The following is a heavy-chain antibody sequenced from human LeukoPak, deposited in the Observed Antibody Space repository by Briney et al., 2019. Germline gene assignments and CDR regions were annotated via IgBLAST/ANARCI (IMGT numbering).Heavy chain of an antibody. CDR1: GGSISSSSYY. J-gene: IGHJ5*02. D-gene: IGHD6-19*01. V-gene: IGHV4-39*07. CDR2: IYYSGST. CDR3: ASVRGYSSGWYASGFDP. Sequence: SETLSLTCTVSGGSISSSSYYWGWIRQPPGKGPEWIGSIYYSGSTNYDPSLKSRVTISLDTSKNQFSLKLTSVTAADTAVYYCASVRGYSSGWYASGFDPWGQGTLVTVSS.